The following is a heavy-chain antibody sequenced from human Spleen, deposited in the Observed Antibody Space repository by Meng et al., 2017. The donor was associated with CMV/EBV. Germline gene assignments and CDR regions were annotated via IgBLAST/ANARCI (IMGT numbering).Heavy chain of an antibody. J-gene: IGHJ4*02. Sequence: ESLKISCTVSGGSISSYYWGWIRQPPGKGLEWIGSIYYSGSTYYNPSLKSRVTISVDTSKNQFSLKLSSVTAADTAVYYCARSAIFQYCSSTSCYRLSGGWVDYWGQGTLVTVSS. CDR1: GGSISSYY. V-gene: IGHV4-39*07. CDR2: IYYSGST. CDR3: ARSAIFQYCSSTSCYRLSGGWVDY. D-gene: IGHD2-2*02.